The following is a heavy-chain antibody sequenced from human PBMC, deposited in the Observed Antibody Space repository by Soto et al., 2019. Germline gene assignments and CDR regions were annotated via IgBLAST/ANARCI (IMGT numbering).Heavy chain of an antibody. Sequence: PGGSLRLSCAASGFTFSTYGMSWVRQAPGKGLEWVSGISASGGSTYYADSVKGRFTISRDNSKNTLYLQMNSLRAEDTAVYYCAKTGSYRRPTKYFDYWGQGTLVTVSS. D-gene: IGHD3-16*02. CDR1: GFTFSTYG. J-gene: IGHJ4*02. CDR3: AKTGSYRRPTKYFDY. V-gene: IGHV3-23*01. CDR2: ISASGGST.